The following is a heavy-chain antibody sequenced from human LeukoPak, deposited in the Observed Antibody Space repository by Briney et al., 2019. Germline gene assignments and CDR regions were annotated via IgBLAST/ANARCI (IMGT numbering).Heavy chain of an antibody. D-gene: IGHD2-15*01. V-gene: IGHV3-23*01. J-gene: IGHJ5*02. CDR3: ARDRYCSGGSCSSVRFDP. CDR1: GFTFSGFS. Sequence: GGSLRPSCVASGFTFSGFSMSWVRQPPGKGLEWVSVIASGGDITYYADSVKGRFTISRDNSKSTLYLQLNSLRAEDTPLYYCARDRYCSGGSCSSVRFDPWGQGTLVTVSS. CDR2: IASGGDIT.